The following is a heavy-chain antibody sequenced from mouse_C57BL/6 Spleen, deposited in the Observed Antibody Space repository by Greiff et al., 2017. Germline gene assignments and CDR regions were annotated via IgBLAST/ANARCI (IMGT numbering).Heavy chain of an antibody. CDR3: AREGDYGSMYFDV. Sequence: EVQGVESGGGLVKPGGSLKLSCAASGFTFSSYAMSWVRQTPEKRLEWVATISDGGSYTYYPDNVKGRFTISRDNAKNNLYLQMSHLKSEDTAMYYCAREGDYGSMYFDVWGTGTTVTVSS. J-gene: IGHJ1*03. CDR1: GFTFSSYA. CDR2: ISDGGSYT. D-gene: IGHD1-1*01. V-gene: IGHV5-4*01.